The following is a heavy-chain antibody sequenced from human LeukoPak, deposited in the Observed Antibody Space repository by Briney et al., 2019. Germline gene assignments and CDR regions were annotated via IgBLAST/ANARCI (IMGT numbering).Heavy chain of an antibody. J-gene: IGHJ5*02. CDR2: IIPIFGRA. D-gene: IGHD1-1*01. CDR3: ARGETILNWFDP. CDR1: GGTFSSEA. Sequence: ASVKVSCKASGGTFSSEAFIWVRQAPGQELEWMGGIIPIFGRADYAQKFQDIVTITTDESTSTVYMELSSLRSEDTAVYYCARGETILNWFDPWGQGTLVTVSS. V-gene: IGHV1-69*05.